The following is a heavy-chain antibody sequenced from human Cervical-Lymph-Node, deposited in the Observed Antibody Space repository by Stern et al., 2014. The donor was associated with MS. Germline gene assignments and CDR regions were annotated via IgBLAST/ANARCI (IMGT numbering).Heavy chain of an antibody. CDR2: IILIIGLA. J-gene: IGHJ6*02. CDR3: ARDGRHTNNYGLDV. V-gene: IGHV1-69*01. Sequence: VQLVESGTEVKKPWSSVKVSCQASGGTFNVYAINWLRQAPGPGLEWMGGIILIIGLANYAHKFQGRVTISADESTRPSSMQLNSVTSNDTAIYYCARDGRHTNNYGLDVWGQGTTVTVSS. CDR1: GGTFNVYA.